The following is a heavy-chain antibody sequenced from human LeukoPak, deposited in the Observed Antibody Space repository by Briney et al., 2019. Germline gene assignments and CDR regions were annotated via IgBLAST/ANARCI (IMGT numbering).Heavy chain of an antibody. Sequence: GGSLRLSCAASGFTFSSYNMQWVRQPPGKGLEWVSCIHGSTIYKYFADSLKGRFIISRDNTKNSLYLQMNGLRAEDTAVYYCARAANNSDAFDVWGQGTMVTVSS. CDR3: ARAANNSDAFDV. CDR1: GFTFSSYN. V-gene: IGHV3-21*01. D-gene: IGHD1-20*01. CDR2: IHGSTIYK. J-gene: IGHJ3*01.